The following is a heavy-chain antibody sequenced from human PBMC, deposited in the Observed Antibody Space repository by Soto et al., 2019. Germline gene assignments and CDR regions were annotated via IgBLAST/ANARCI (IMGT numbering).Heavy chain of an antibody. CDR1: GFTYSNYA. V-gene: IGHV3-23*01. CDR2: IGGGGITT. J-gene: IGHJ4*02. CDR3: AKGSGGYRPYYFDS. D-gene: IGHD5-18*01. Sequence: GGSLRLSCAASGFTYSNYAMGWVRQAPGKGLEWVSAIGGGGITTYYADSVKGRFTISRDNSKNTLFLQMNSLSAEDTAFYYCAKGSGGYRPYYFDSWGQGTLVTVSS.